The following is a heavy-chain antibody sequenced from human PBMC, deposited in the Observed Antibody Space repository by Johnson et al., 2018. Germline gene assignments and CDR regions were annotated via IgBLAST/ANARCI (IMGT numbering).Heavy chain of an antibody. CDR2: ISSSSSTI. CDR3: ARAIVGKGYVQH. D-gene: IGHD1-26*01. J-gene: IGHJ1*01. Sequence: VQLVQSGGGVVQPGGSLRLSCAASGFTVSSNYMSWVRQAPGKGLEWVSYISSSSSTIYYADSVKGRFTISRDNAKNSLYLQMNSLRDEDTAVYYCARAIVGKGYVQHWGQGTLVTVAS. CDR1: GFTVSSNY. V-gene: IGHV3-48*02.